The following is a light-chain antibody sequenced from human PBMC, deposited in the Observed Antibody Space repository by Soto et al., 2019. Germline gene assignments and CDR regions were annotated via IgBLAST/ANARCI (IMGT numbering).Light chain of an antibody. Sequence: AIQMTQSPSSLSASVGDRVTITCRASQGIRNDLGWYQQKPGKAPKLLIYAASSLQSGVPSRFSGSGSGTDFTLTTSILQPEDFATYYCLQDYNYPYTFGQGTKLEIK. CDR3: LQDYNYPYT. CDR2: AAS. J-gene: IGKJ2*01. V-gene: IGKV1-6*01. CDR1: QGIRND.